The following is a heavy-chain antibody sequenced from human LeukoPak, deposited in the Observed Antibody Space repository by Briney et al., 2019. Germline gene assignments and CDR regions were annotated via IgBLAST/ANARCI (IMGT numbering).Heavy chain of an antibody. V-gene: IGHV1-2*02. CDR1: GYTFTGYY. CDR2: INPNSGGT. CDR3: ARATGTTDAFDI. Sequence: ASVKVSCKASGYTFTGYYMHWVRQAPGQGLEWMGWINPNSGGTNYAQKFQGRVTMTRDTSISTAYMELSRLRSDDTAVYYSARATGTTDAFDIWGQGTMVTVSS. J-gene: IGHJ3*02. D-gene: IGHD1-7*01.